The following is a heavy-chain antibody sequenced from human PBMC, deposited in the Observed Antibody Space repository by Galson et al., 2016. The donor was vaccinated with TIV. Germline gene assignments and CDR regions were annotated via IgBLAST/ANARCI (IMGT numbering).Heavy chain of an antibody. V-gene: IGHV4-61*02. J-gene: IGHJ4*02. CDR3: ARGGSGYYQVFDY. D-gene: IGHD3-3*01. CDR1: GDSMTSGSYY. Sequence: TLSLTCTVSGDSMTSGSYYWNWIRQPAGKGLEWIGRIYTSGRNSYNPSLKSRVTMSVGTSKNQFSLKLSSVTATDAAVYYCARGGSGYYQVFDYWGQGTLVTVSS. CDR2: IYTSGRN.